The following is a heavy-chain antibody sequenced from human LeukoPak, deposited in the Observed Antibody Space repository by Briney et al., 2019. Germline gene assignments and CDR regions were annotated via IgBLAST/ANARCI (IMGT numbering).Heavy chain of an antibody. J-gene: IGHJ4*02. CDR1: GYTFSSYG. CDR3: ARDCSGSSCYWIH. V-gene: IGHV1-18*01. Sequence: VASVKVSYKASGYTFSSYGISWVRQAPGQGLEWLGYISAYNGNTNYAQKVQGRITMTTDTSTSTAYMEMRSLRSDDTAVYYCARDCSGSSCYWIHWGQGTLVTVSS. D-gene: IGHD2-15*01. CDR2: ISAYNGNT.